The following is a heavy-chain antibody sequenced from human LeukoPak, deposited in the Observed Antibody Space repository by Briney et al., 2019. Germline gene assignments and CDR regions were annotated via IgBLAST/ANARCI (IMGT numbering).Heavy chain of an antibody. V-gene: IGHV3-23*01. Sequence: PGGSLRLSCAASGFTFSSYAMSWVRQAPGKGLEWLSAISGSGGSTYYADSVKGRFTISRDNSKNTLYLQMNSLRAEDTAVYYCAKGTRRVDWYFDLWGRGTLVTVSS. CDR3: AKGTRRVDWYFDL. CDR1: GFTFSSYA. CDR2: ISGSGGST. J-gene: IGHJ2*01. D-gene: IGHD2-15*01.